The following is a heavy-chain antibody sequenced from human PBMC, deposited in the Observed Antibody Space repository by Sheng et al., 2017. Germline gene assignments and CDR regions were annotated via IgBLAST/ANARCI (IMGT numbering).Heavy chain of an antibody. CDR3: ASWGSGKKGWFDP. V-gene: IGHV3-21*01. CDR2: ISSSSSYI. Sequence: EVQLVESGGGLVKPGGSLRLSCAASGFTFSSYSMNWVRQAPGKGLEWVSSISSSSSYIYYADSVKGRFTISRDNAKNSLYLQMNSLRAEDTAVYYCASWGSGKKGWFDPWGQGTLVTVSS. D-gene: IGHD3-16*01. J-gene: IGHJ5*02. CDR1: GFTFSSYS.